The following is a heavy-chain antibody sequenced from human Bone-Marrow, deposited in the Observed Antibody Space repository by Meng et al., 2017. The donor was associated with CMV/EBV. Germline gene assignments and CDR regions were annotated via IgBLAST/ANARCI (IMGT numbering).Heavy chain of an antibody. CDR1: GGSFSGYY. J-gene: IGHJ3*02. Sequence: SETLSLTCAVYGGSFSGYYWSWIRQPPGKGLEWIGEINHSGSTNYNPSLKSRVTISVDTSKNQFSLKLSSVTAADTAVYYCARDQQLQAFDIWGQGIMVTVSS. CDR3: ARDQQLQAFDI. D-gene: IGHD5-18*01. V-gene: IGHV4-34*01. CDR2: INHSGST.